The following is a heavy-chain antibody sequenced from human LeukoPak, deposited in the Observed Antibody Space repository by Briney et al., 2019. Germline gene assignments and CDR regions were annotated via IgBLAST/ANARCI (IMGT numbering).Heavy chain of an antibody. J-gene: IGHJ4*02. CDR2: IYSSGST. D-gene: IGHD5-12*01. Sequence: SETLSLTCTVSGGSISSSTYYWGWIRQPPGKGLEWIGTIYSSGSTYYNPSLKSRVTISVDTSKNQFSLKLNSVTAADTAVYYCARDPYSGYGRFDYWGQGTLVTVSS. CDR1: GGSISSSTYY. CDR3: ARDPYSGYGRFDY. V-gene: IGHV4-39*07.